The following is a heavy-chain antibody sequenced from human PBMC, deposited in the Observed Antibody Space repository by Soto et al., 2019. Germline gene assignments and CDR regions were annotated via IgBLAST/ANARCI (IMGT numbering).Heavy chain of an antibody. D-gene: IGHD3-10*01. V-gene: IGHV3-74*01. Sequence: EVQLVESGGGLVQPGGSLRLSCAASGVTFSSYWMHWVRQAPGKGLVWVSRINSDGSSTSYADSVKGRFTISRDNAKNTLYVQMSSLRAEDTAVYCWASGRGGGSGAFQHWGQGTLVTVSA. J-gene: IGHJ1*01. CDR1: GVTFSSYW. CDR2: INSDGSST. CDR3: ASGRGGGSGAFQH.